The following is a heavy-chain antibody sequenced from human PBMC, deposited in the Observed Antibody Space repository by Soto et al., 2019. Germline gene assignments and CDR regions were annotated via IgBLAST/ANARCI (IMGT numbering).Heavy chain of an antibody. CDR1: GYTFTSYA. V-gene: IGHV1-3*01. Sequence: QVQLVQSGAEVKKPGDSVKVSCKASGYTFTSYAMHWVRKAPGQRLEWMGWSNAGNGNTKYSQKFQGRVTITRDKSASTAYMELSSLRSEGTTVYYCARDPGYSDGDNWGQGTMVTVSS. CDR3: ARDPGYSDGDN. CDR2: SNAGNGNT. D-gene: IGHD5-18*01. J-gene: IGHJ4*02.